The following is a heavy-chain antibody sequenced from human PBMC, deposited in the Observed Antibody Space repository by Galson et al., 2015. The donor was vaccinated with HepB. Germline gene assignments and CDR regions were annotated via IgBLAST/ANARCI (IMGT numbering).Heavy chain of an antibody. J-gene: IGHJ4*02. CDR1: GFTFSSYA. CDR2: VSASGAAT. CDR3: ARATGTTAD. V-gene: IGHV3-23*01. Sequence: SLRLSCAASGFTFSSYAMTWVRQAPGTGLEWVSTVSASGAATYYADSVKGRFTISRDNSKNTLHLQMNSLRAEDTAVYYCARATGTTADWGQGTLVTVSS. D-gene: IGHD1-1*01.